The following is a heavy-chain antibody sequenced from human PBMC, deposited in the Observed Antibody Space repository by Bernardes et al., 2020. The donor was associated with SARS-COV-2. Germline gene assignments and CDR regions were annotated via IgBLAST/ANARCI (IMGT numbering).Heavy chain of an antibody. V-gene: IGHV1-18*01. CDR1: GYTFTSYG. D-gene: IGHD3-3*01. J-gene: IGHJ4*02. CDR3: ARSGPQNVLRVLEWSHLSDY. CDR2: ISAYNGNT. Sequence: AAVKVSCKASGYTFTSYGISWVRQAPGQGLEWMGWISAYNGNTNYAQKLQGRVTMTTDTSTSTAYMELRSLRSDDTAVYYCARSGPQNVLRVLEWSHLSDYWGQGTLVTVSS.